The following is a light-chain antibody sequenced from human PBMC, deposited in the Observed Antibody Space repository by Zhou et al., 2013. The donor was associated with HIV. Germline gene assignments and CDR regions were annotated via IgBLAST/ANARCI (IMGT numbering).Light chain of an antibody. CDR2: GAS. CDR3: QQYANSPQT. Sequence: EIVLTQSPGTLSLSPGERATLSCRASQSVASNFIAWYQHKPGQAPRLLIYGASSRATGIPDRFGGSGSGTDFTLTISRLEPEDFAVYYCQQYANSPQTFGQGTKVEIK. CDR1: QSVASNF. J-gene: IGKJ2*01. V-gene: IGKV3-20*01.